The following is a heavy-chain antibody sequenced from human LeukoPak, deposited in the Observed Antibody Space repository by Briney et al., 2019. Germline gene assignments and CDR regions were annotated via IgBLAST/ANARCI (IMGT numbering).Heavy chain of an antibody. CDR3: ASELRFLEWLSQGNWFDP. Sequence: SETLSLTCTVSGGSISSHYWSWIRQPPGKGLEWIGYIYYSGSTNYNPSLKSRVTISVDTTKNQFSLKLSSVTAADTAVYYCASELRFLEWLSQGNWFDPWGQGTLVTVSS. CDR1: GGSISSHY. V-gene: IGHV4-59*11. D-gene: IGHD3-3*01. J-gene: IGHJ5*02. CDR2: IYYSGST.